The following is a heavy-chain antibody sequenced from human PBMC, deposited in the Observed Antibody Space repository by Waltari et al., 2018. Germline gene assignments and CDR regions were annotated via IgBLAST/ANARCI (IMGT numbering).Heavy chain of an antibody. CDR3: TGGAVTGTDF. V-gene: IGHV3-73*01. Sequence: EVQVVESGGGLVQPGGSLKLSCATSGFTFSGSTIHWVRQTSGKVLELIGRIRSKPNNYATRYTASVEGRFTISRDDSENTAYLQMSSLMTEDTAVYYCTGGAVTGTDFWGQGTLVTVSS. J-gene: IGHJ4*02. D-gene: IGHD6-13*01. CDR1: GFTFSGST. CDR2: IRSKPNNYAT.